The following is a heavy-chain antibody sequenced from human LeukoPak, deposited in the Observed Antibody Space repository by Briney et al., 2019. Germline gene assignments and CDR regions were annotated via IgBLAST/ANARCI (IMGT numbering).Heavy chain of an antibody. J-gene: IGHJ1*01. V-gene: IGHV1-18*01. CDR1: GYSFTNYG. CDR3: ARNPTRFGELYQFGEH. D-gene: IGHD3-10*01. Sequence: ASVKVSCKASGYSFTNYGITWVRQAPGQGLEWMGWISPYNDNANYAQKFQGRVTLNTDTSTSTAYMELRSLRSDDTAVYYCARNPTRFGELYQFGEHWSQGTLVTVSS. CDR2: ISPYNDNA.